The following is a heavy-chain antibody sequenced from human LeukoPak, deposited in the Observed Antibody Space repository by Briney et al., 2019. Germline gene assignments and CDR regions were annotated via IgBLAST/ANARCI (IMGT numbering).Heavy chain of an antibody. CDR1: GFSFSGYW. CDR3: ARTTHIVVVTAEDAFDI. V-gene: IGHV5-51*01. J-gene: IGHJ3*02. D-gene: IGHD2-21*02. CDR2: IYPADSNS. Sequence: GESLKISCKGSGFSFSGYWIGWVRQRPGKGLEWMGVIYPADSNSRYSPSFQGQVTISADKSINTAYLQWSSLKAPDTAMYYCARTTHIVVVTAEDAFDIWGQGTMVTVSS.